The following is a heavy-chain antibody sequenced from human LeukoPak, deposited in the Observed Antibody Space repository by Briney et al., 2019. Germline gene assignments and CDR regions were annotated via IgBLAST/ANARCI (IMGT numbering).Heavy chain of an antibody. CDR2: IYYSGST. V-gene: IGHV4-59*01. D-gene: IGHD5-24*01. CDR1: GGSISSYY. J-gene: IGHJ4*02. Sequence: PSETLSLTCTVSGGSISSYYWSWIRQPPGKGLEWIGYIYYSGSTNYNPSFKSRVTISVDTSKNQFSLNLSSVTAADTAVYYCARVEMATMRESGFDYWGQGTLVTVSS. CDR3: ARVEMATMRESGFDY.